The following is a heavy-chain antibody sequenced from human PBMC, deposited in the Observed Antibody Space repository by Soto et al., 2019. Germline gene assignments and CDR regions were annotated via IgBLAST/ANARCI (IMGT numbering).Heavy chain of an antibody. D-gene: IGHD3-9*01. V-gene: IGHV3-30*18. CDR3: AKNSDDILTGYYPPSYYFDY. Sequence: PGESLSVSYAASGFNFRGYGMHWVRKAPGKGLEWVAVISYDGSNKYYADSVKGRFTISRDNSKNTLYLQMNSLRAEDTAVHYCAKNSDDILTGYYPPSYYFDYWGQGTLVTVSS. J-gene: IGHJ4*02. CDR1: GFNFRGYG. CDR2: ISYDGSNK.